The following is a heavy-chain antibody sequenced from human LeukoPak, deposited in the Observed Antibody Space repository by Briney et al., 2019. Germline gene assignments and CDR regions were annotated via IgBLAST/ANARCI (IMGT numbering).Heavy chain of an antibody. V-gene: IGHV3-23*01. D-gene: IGHD4-17*01. CDR2: ISNSGGNT. CDR1: GFTFSSYG. CDR3: AKISTVTSNFDY. J-gene: IGHJ4*02. Sequence: GGSLRLSCAASGFTFSSYGMHWVRQAPGKGLEWVSAISNSGGNTFQADSVKGRFTISRDNSKNTPYLQMNSLRAEDTAVYYCAKISTVTSNFDYWGQGTLVTVSS.